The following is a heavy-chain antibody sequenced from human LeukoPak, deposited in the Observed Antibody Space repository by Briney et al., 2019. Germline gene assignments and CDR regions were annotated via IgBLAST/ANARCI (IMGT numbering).Heavy chain of an antibody. J-gene: IGHJ4*02. V-gene: IGHV1-69*13. CDR2: IIPIFGTA. D-gene: IGHD6-6*01. Sequence: SVKVSCKAPGGTFSSYAISWVRQAPGQGLEWMGGIIPIFGTANYAQKFQGRVTITADESTSTAYMELSSLRSEDTAVYYCARGTPRPYSSYHMGGFDYWGQGTLVTVSS. CDR3: ARGTPRPYSSYHMGGFDY. CDR1: GGTFSSYA.